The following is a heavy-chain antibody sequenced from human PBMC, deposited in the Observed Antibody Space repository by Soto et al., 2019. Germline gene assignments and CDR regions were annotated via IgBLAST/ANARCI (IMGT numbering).Heavy chain of an antibody. D-gene: IGHD4-17*01. J-gene: IGHJ6*02. V-gene: IGHV3-64D*08. CDR1: GFTFSSYA. Sequence: GGSLRLSCSASGFTFSSYAMHWVRQAPGKGLEYVSAISSNGGSTYYADSVKGRFTISRDNSKNTLYLQMSSLRAEDTAVYYCVNSFHDYGDYYYYGMDVWGQGTTVTVSS. CDR2: ISSNGGST. CDR3: VNSFHDYGDYYYYGMDV.